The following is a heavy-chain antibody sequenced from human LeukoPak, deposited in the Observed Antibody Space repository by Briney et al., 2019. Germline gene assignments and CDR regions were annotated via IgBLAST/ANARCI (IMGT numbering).Heavy chain of an antibody. D-gene: IGHD3-10*01. CDR2: IYSGGST. CDR3: ARGRITMVRGVIITSYFDY. V-gene: IGHV3-53*01. J-gene: IGHJ4*02. Sequence: PGGSLRLSCAASGFTVSSNYMSWVRQAPGKGLEWVSVIYSGGSTYYADSVKGRFTISRDNSKNTLHLQMNSLRAEDTAVYYCARGRITMVRGVIITSYFDYWGQGTLVTVSS. CDR1: GFTVSSNY.